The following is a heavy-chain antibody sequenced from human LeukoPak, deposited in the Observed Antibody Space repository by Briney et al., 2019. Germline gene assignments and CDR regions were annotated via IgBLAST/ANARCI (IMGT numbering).Heavy chain of an antibody. CDR2: ISWDGGST. CDR3: AKDQGSDSSGSVPD. Sequence: GGSLRLSCAASGFTFDDYAMHWVRQAPGKGLEWVSLISWDGGSTYYADSVKGRFTISRDNSKNSLYLQMNSLRAEDTALYYCAKDQGSDSSGSVPDWGQGTLVTVSS. V-gene: IGHV3-43D*04. J-gene: IGHJ4*02. D-gene: IGHD3-22*01. CDR1: GFTFDDYA.